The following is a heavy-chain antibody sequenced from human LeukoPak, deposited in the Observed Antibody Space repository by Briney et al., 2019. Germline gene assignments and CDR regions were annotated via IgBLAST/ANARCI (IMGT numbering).Heavy chain of an antibody. CDR2: ISGSGGTT. V-gene: IGHV3-23*01. CDR1: GFTFRDAA. J-gene: IGHJ4*02. CDR3: AKVFIAVAGYHFDF. D-gene: IGHD6-19*01. Sequence: PGGSLRLSCAASGFTFRDAAMTWVRQAPGKGLEWVSAISGSGGTTYYADSVKGRFTISRDNSKNTLYLQMNSLRADDAAVYYCAKVFIAVAGYHFDFWGQGTLVTVSS.